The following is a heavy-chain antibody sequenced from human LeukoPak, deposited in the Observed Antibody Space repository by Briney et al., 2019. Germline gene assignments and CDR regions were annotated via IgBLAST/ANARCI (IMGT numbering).Heavy chain of an antibody. J-gene: IGHJ4*02. Sequence: GSLRLSCAASGFTFSSYAMSWVRQAPGKGLEWVSGIRGSAAGTYYADSVKGRFTISRDNSENTLYLQMSSLRAEDTAVYYCAKRSTTSTVFDYWGQGTLVTVSS. CDR2: IRGSAAGT. V-gene: IGHV3-23*01. CDR1: GFTFSSYA. CDR3: AKRSTTSTVFDY. D-gene: IGHD2-2*01.